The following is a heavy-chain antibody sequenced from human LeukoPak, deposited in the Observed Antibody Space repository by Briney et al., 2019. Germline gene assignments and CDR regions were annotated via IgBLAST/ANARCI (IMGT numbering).Heavy chain of an antibody. V-gene: IGHV4-59*01. Sequence: SETLSLTCTVSGGSISSYYWSWIRQPPGKGLEWIGYIYYSGSTNYNPSLKSRVTISVDTSKNQFSLKLSSVTAADTAVYYCARAPYYYDSSGYYDYWGQGTLVTVSS. D-gene: IGHD3-22*01. CDR2: IYYSGST. CDR3: ARAPYYYDSSGYYDY. CDR1: GGSISSYY. J-gene: IGHJ4*02.